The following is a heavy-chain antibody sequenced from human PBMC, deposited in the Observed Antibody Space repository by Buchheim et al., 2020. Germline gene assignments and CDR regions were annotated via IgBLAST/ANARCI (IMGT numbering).Heavy chain of an antibody. Sequence: QVQLQQWGAGLLKPSETLSLTCAVYGGSFSGYYWSWIRQPPGKGLEWIGEINHSGRTNYNPSLKRRVTISVDTFKNQFSLKLSSVTAADTAVYFCARGLRGSPVDYWGQGTL. J-gene: IGHJ4*02. CDR3: ARGLRGSPVDY. CDR1: GGSFSGYY. V-gene: IGHV4-34*01. CDR2: INHSGRT.